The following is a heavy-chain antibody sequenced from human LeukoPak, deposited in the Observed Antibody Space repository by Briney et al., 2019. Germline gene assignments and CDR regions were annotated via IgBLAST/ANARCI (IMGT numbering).Heavy chain of an antibody. J-gene: IGHJ6*02. D-gene: IGHD3-10*01. CDR3: ARDVPFGGV. CDR2: IKQDGSEK. V-gene: IGHV3-7*03. CDR1: GFTFSNAW. Sequence: GGSLRLSCAASGFTFSNAWMSWVRQAPGKGLEWVANIKQDGSEKNYVGSVKGRFTIFRDDAKKSLYLQMNSLRAEDTAVYYCARDVPFGGVWGQGTTVTVSS.